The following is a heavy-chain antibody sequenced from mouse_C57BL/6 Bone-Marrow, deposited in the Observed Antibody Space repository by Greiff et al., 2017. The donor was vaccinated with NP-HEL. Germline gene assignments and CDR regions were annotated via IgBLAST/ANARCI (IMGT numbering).Heavy chain of an antibody. CDR1: GYTFTSDW. J-gene: IGHJ3*01. CDR3: ARRSSIYSDYDDWFAY. CDR2: IYPSDSET. Sequence: QVQLQQPGAELVRPGSSVKLSCKASGYTFTSDWMDWVKQRPGQGLEWIGNIYPSDSETHYNQKFKDKATLTVDKSSSTAYMQLSSLTSEDSAVYYCARRSSIYSDYDDWFAYWGQGTLVTVSA. D-gene: IGHD2-4*01. V-gene: IGHV1-61*01.